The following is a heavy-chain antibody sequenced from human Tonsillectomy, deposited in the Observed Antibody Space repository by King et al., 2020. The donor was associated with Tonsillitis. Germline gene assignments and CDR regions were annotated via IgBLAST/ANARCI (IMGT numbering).Heavy chain of an antibody. V-gene: IGHV3-15*01. CDR2: IKSKTDGGTT. CDR1: GFTFSNAW. D-gene: IGHD6-19*01. Sequence: QLVQSGGGLVKPGGSLRLSCAASGFTFSNAWMSWVRQAPGKGLEWFGRIKSKTDGGTTDYAAPVKGRLTISRDDSKNTLYLQMNSLKTEDTAVYYCTGAGTGAGYWGQGTLVTVSS. CDR3: TGAGTGAGY. J-gene: IGHJ4*02.